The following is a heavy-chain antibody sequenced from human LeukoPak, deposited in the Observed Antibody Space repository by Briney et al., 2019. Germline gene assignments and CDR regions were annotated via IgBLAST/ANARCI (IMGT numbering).Heavy chain of an antibody. V-gene: IGHV4-39*01. CDR2: IYYSGST. J-gene: IGHJ4*02. CDR3: ARLYDSSGYEREKFDY. CDR1: GGSISISSYY. D-gene: IGHD3-22*01. Sequence: SETLSLTCTVSGGSISISSYYWGWIRQPPGKGLEWIGNIYYSGSTYYNPSLKSRVTISVDTSKNQFSLKLSSVTAADTAVYYCARLYDSSGYEREKFDYWGQGTLVTVSS.